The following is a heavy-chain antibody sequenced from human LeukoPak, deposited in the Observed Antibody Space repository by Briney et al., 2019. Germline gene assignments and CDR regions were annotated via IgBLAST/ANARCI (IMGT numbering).Heavy chain of an antibody. J-gene: IGHJ4*02. Sequence: PGRSLRLSCAASGFTFSSYAMHWVRQAPGKGLEWVAVISYDGSNKYYADSVKGRFTISRDNSKNTLYLQMNSLRAEDTAVYYCARAVVVVAANDYWGQGTLVTVSS. D-gene: IGHD2-15*01. CDR1: GFTFSSYA. CDR2: ISYDGSNK. V-gene: IGHV3-30-3*01. CDR3: ARAVVVVAANDY.